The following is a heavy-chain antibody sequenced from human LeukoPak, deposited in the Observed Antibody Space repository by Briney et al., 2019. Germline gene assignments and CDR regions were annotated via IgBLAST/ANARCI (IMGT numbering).Heavy chain of an antibody. V-gene: IGHV1-8*02. J-gene: IGHJ4*02. CDR1: GYTFASYD. Sequence: GASVKVSCKASGYTFASYDINWVRQATGQGLEWMGWMNPNSGDTGYAQKFQGRVTMTWSTSTSTAYMELSSLTSEDTAVYYCARGPYSSNWVDYWGQGTLVTVSS. CDR3: ARGPYSSNWVDY. CDR2: MNPNSGDT. D-gene: IGHD6-13*01.